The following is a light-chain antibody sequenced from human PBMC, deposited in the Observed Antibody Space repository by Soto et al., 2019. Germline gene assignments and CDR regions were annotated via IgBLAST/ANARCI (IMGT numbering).Light chain of an antibody. CDR1: QGISSW. V-gene: IGKV1-12*01. CDR3: QKANIFPYT. J-gene: IGKJ2*01. Sequence: DIKMTQAPSSVSASAGDRVTITCRASQGISSWLAWYQQKPGKAPKLLIYAASSLQSGAPSRFSGRGSSTAFALTISRLQPEDFATYYSQKANIFPYTFGQGTKLEIK. CDR2: AAS.